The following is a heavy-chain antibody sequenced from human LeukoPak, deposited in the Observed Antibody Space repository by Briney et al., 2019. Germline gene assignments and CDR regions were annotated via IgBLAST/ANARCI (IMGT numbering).Heavy chain of an antibody. Sequence: GGSLRLSCAASGFTFSSYAMHWVRQVPGKGLEWVAVISYDAKSNYHVDSVKGRFTISRDNAKNSLYLQMNSLRAEDTAVYYCAKDRGFGGVIVYYMDVWGKGTTVTISS. CDR3: AKDRGFGGVIVYYMDV. CDR2: ISYDAKSN. D-gene: IGHD3-16*02. J-gene: IGHJ6*03. V-gene: IGHV3-30*04. CDR1: GFTFSSYA.